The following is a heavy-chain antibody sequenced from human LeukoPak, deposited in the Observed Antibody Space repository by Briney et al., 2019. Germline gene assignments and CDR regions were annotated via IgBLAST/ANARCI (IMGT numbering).Heavy chain of an antibody. D-gene: IGHD6-19*01. CDR2: IPHTGTT. Sequence: SQTLSLTCTVSGGSISSGSYYWNWLRQSPGKGLEWIGYIPHTGTTSYRSSLKSRVTISVDSSKNQLSLKLASVTAADTAVYFCARWDDSAWAFGSWGPGTLVTVSS. CDR3: ARWDDSAWAFGS. V-gene: IGHV4-61*09. CDR1: GGSISSGSYY. J-gene: IGHJ4*02.